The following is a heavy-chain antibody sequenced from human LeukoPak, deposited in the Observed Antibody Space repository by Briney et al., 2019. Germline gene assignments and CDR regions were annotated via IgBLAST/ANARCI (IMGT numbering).Heavy chain of an antibody. Sequence: PSETLSLTCTVSGVSTTSGDYYWSWIRQPPGKGLEWIGHIYYSGNTYYNPSLKSRVSISVDTSKNQFSLKLNSVTAADTAVYYCARERGHCSSASCHKYFDLWGRGTLVTVSS. D-gene: IGHD2-2*01. V-gene: IGHV4-30-4*08. CDR2: IYYSGNT. J-gene: IGHJ2*01. CDR1: GVSTTSGDYY. CDR3: ARERGHCSSASCHKYFDL.